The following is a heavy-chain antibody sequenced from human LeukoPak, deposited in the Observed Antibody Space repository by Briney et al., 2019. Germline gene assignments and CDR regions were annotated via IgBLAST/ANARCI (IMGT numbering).Heavy chain of an antibody. CDR3: ARATQIYDYVWGSYRYFDY. D-gene: IGHD3-16*02. V-gene: IGHV3-7*01. J-gene: IGHJ4*02. CDR1: GFTFSSYW. Sequence: AGGSLRLSCAASGFTFSSYWMSWVSQAPGKGLEWVANIKQDGSEKYYVDSVKGRFTISRDNAKNSLYLQMNSLRAEDTAVYYCARATQIYDYVWGSYRYFDYWGQGTLVTVSS. CDR2: IKQDGSEK.